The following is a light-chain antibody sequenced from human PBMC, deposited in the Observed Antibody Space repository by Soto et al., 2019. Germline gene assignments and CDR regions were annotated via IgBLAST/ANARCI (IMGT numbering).Light chain of an antibody. CDR2: AAS. J-gene: IGKJ1*01. Sequence: VLKHSPATLSLSPGERATLSCRASQTVSSSFLAWYQQTHGQAHRLLIYAASSRATGIPDRFSGSGSGTVLTITISRLQPEDFAVYYCQQYGNSPQTFGQGTKV. CDR3: QQYGNSPQT. V-gene: IGKV3-20*01. CDR1: QTVSSSF.